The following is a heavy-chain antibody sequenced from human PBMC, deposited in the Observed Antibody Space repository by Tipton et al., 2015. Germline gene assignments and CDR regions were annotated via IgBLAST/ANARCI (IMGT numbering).Heavy chain of an antibody. CDR3: TKDVSRYSHYVDY. Sequence: SLRLSCAASGFTFNKYAMTWVRQAPGKGLEWVSTINIIGSRAYYADSVKGRFTISRDNSKNTLSLQVNGLRADDTAVYYCTKDVSRYSHYVDYWGQGTLVTVSS. D-gene: IGHD3-16*02. CDR1: GFTFNKYA. J-gene: IGHJ4*02. V-gene: IGHV3-23*01. CDR2: INIIGSRA.